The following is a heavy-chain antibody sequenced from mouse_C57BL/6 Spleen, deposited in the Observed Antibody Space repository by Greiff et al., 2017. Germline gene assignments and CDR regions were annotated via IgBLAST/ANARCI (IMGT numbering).Heavy chain of an antibody. CDR1: GYTFTSYW. CDR3: ARPGDYDYDAACFAY. J-gene: IGHJ3*01. V-gene: IGHV1-72*01. CDR2: IDPNSGGT. D-gene: IGHD2-4*01. Sequence: QVQLQQPGAELVKPGASVKLSCKASGYTFTSYWMHWVKQRPGRGLEWIGRIDPNSGGTKYNEKFKSKATLTVDKPSSTAYIQLSSLTSENSAVYYCARPGDYDYDAACFAYWGQETLFTVSA.